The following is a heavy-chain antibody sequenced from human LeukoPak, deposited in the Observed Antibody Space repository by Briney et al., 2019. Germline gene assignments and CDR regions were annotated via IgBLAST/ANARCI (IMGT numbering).Heavy chain of an antibody. Sequence: GGSLRLSCAASGFIFNSYSMSWVRQAPGKGLEWVANIREDGSEKNYVDSVKGRFTISRDAPKKSLYLQMNSLRAEDTALYYCATQTSNWGQGTLVTVSS. V-gene: IGHV3-7*03. CDR1: GFIFNSYS. J-gene: IGHJ4*02. CDR3: ATQTSN. CDR2: IREDGSEK.